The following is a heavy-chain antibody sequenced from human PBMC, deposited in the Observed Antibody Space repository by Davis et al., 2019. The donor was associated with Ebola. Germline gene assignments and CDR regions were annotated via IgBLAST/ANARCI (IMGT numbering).Heavy chain of an antibody. Sequence: PGGSLRLSCAASGFTFSSYGMHWVRQAPGKGLEWVAVISYDGSNKYYADSVKGRFTISRDNSKNTLYLQMNSLRAEDTAVYYCAKQDGSLLRYFDWSYYYGMDVWGQGTTVTVSS. D-gene: IGHD3-9*01. CDR3: AKQDGSLLRYFDWSYYYGMDV. J-gene: IGHJ6*02. CDR1: GFTFSSYG. CDR2: ISYDGSNK. V-gene: IGHV3-30*18.